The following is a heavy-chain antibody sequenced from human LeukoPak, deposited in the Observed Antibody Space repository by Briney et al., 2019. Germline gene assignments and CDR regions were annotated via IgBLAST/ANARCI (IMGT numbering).Heavy chain of an antibody. J-gene: IGHJ5*02. CDR3: ARGRHVLRYFDWLVWFDP. D-gene: IGHD3-9*01. V-gene: IGHV4-38-2*02. CDR2: IYHSGST. Sequence: PSETLSLTCTVSGYSISSGYYWGWIRQPPGKGLEWIGSIYHSGSTYYNPSLKSRVTISVDTSKNQFSLKLSSVTAADTAVYYCARGRHVLRYFDWLVWFDPWGQGTLVTVSS. CDR1: GYSISSGYY.